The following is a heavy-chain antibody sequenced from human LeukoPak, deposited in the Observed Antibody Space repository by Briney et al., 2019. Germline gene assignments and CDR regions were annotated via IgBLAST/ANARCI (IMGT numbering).Heavy chain of an antibody. CDR1: GFTFSSYW. CDR2: IKQDGSEK. J-gene: IGHJ4*02. Sequence: GGSLRLSCAASGFTFSSYWMSWVRQAPGKGLEWVANIKQDGSEKYYVDSVKGRFTISRDNAKNSLYLQMNSLRAEDTAEYYCARETASSYGYSGDYWGQGTLVTGPS. V-gene: IGHV3-7*01. D-gene: IGHD5-18*01. CDR3: ARETASSYGYSGDY.